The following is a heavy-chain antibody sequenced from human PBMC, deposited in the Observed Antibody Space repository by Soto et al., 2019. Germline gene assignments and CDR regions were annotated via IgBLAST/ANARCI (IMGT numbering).Heavy chain of an antibody. V-gene: IGHV1-18*01. D-gene: IGHD3-3*01. CDR2: ISAYNGNT. CDR1: GYTFASYG. CDR3: ARDLRFLEPHDAFDI. Sequence: ASVNVSCKASGYTFASYGISWLRQAPGQGLEWMGWISAYNGNTNYAQKLQGRVTMTTDTSTSTAYMELRSLRSDDTAVYYCARDLRFLEPHDAFDIWGQGTMVTVSS. J-gene: IGHJ3*02.